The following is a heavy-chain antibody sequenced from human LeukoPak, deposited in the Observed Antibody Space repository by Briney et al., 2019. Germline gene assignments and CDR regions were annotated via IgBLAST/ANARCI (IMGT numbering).Heavy chain of an antibody. D-gene: IGHD3-3*01. CDR1: GGSIRSYY. CDR2: IYTSGST. V-gene: IGHV4-4*07. Sequence: SETLSLTCTVSGGSIRSYYWSWIRQPAGKGLEWIGRIYTSGSTYYNPSLKSRVTISVDTSKNQFSLKLSSVTAADTAVYYCARHDNRITIFGVVLHWFDPWGQGTLVTVSS. J-gene: IGHJ5*02. CDR3: ARHDNRITIFGVVLHWFDP.